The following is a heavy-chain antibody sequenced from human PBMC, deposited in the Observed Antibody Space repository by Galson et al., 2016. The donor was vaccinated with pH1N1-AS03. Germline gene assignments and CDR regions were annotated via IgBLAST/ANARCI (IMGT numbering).Heavy chain of an antibody. V-gene: IGHV4-34*01. J-gene: IGHJ4*02. CDR2: ISHSGIT. CDR3: ARVNPFLGSSWYEDS. Sequence: LSLTCTVSGGSLTDYQWSWIRQSPGKGLEWIGEISHSGITDYNPSLKSRVSISVDTSKDQFSLNLSSMAAADAAVYYCARVNPFLGSSWYEDSWGQGTLVIVSS. D-gene: IGHD6-13*01. CDR1: GGSLTDYQ.